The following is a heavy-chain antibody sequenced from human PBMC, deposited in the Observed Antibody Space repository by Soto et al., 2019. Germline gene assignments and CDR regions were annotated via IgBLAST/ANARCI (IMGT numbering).Heavy chain of an antibody. CDR1: GGSISRYY. CDR3: ASSGWWYFDY. V-gene: IGHV4-59*04. Sequence: SETLSLTCTVSGGSISRYYWSWIRQPPGKGLEWIGYIYYSGSTYYNPSLKSRVTISVDTSKNQFSLKLSSVTAADTAVYYCASSGWWYFDYWGQGTLVTVSS. D-gene: IGHD6-19*01. CDR2: IYYSGST. J-gene: IGHJ4*02.